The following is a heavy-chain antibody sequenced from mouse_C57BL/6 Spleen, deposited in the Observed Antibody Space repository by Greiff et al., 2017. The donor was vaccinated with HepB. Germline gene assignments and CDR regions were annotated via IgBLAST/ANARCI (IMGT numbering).Heavy chain of an antibody. J-gene: IGHJ3*01. CDR3: ARKELAY. CDR1: GYTFTSYW. CDR2: IDPSDSYT. V-gene: IGHV1-69*01. Sequence: VQLQQSGAELVMPGASVKLSCKASGYTFTSYWMHWVKQRPGQGLEWIGEIDPSDSYTNYNQKFKGKSTLTVDKSSSTAYMQLSSLTSEDSAVYYCARKELAYWGQGTLVTVSA.